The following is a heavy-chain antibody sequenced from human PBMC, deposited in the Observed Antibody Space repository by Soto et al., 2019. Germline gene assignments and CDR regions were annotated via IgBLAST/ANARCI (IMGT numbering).Heavy chain of an antibody. CDR1: GFTFSSYA. V-gene: IGHV3-23*01. Sequence: GGSLRLSCAASGFTFSSYAMSWVRQAPGKGLEWVSAISGSGGSTYYADSVKGRFTISRDNSKNTLYLQMNSLRAEDTAVYYCAKDRAVAGTGYIYHAFDIWGQGTMVTVSS. J-gene: IGHJ3*02. CDR3: AKDRAVAGTGYIYHAFDI. D-gene: IGHD6-19*01. CDR2: ISGSGGST.